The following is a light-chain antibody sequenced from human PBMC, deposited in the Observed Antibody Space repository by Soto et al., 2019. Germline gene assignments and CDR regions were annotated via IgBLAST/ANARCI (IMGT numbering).Light chain of an antibody. CDR3: CSLNTRHTYV. CDR2: HVT. Sequence: QSVLTQPASVSGSPGQSITISCTGTSSDIGHYDYVSWYQQHPGKAPKLMIYHVTYRPSGVSNRYSGSKSGNSASLTISGLQDEHEADYSCCSLNTRHTYVFGSGTKVTV. V-gene: IGLV2-14*03. CDR1: SSDIGHYDY. J-gene: IGLJ1*01.